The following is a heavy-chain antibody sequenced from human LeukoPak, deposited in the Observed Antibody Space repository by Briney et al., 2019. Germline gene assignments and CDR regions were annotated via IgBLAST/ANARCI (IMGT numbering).Heavy chain of an antibody. D-gene: IGHD6-13*01. CDR2: ISGSGGST. V-gene: IGHV3-23*01. CDR3: AKDRTAAAGPTPTRGDDY. Sequence: PGGSLRLSCAASGFTFSSCAMSWVRQAPGKGLEWVSAISGSGGSTYYADSVKDRFTISRDNSKNTLYLQMNSLRAEDTAVYYCAKDRTAAAGPTPTRGDDYWGQGTLVTVSS. J-gene: IGHJ4*02. CDR1: GFTFSSCA.